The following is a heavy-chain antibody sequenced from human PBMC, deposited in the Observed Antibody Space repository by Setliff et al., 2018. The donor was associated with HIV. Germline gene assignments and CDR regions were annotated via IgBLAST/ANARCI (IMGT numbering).Heavy chain of an antibody. CDR2: MNPNSGNT. CDR1: GYTFTSYD. Sequence: GASVKVSCKASGYTFTSYDINWVRQATGQGLEWMGWMNPNSGNTGYAQKFQGRVTITADTSTDTAYMELSSLRSEDTAVYYCATPLSHDSSGREPFDYWGQGTLVTVSS. J-gene: IGHJ4*02. D-gene: IGHD3-22*01. CDR3: ATPLSHDSSGREPFDY. V-gene: IGHV1-8*03.